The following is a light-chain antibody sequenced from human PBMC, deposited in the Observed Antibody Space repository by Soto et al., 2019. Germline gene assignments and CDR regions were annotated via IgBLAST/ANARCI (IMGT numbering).Light chain of an antibody. Sequence: QAVVTQEPSLTVSPGGTVTLTCGSSTVTVTSGHYPYWFQQKPGQAPRTLIYEVSNRPSGVSSRFSGSKSGNTASLTISGLQAEDEADYFCGSYTGSIYVFGNGTKLTVL. CDR2: EVS. CDR3: GSYTGSIYV. J-gene: IGLJ1*01. V-gene: IGLV7-46*01. CDR1: TVTVTSGHY.